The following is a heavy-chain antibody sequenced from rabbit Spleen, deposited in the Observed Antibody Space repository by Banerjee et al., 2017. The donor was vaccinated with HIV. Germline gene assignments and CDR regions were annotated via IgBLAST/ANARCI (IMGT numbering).Heavy chain of an antibody. V-gene: IGHV1S47*01. CDR3: VREAGYAGYGDGNL. D-gene: IGHD7-1*01. Sequence: QEQLVDSGGGLVQPGGSLTLSCKASGFDFSSYGVSWVRQAPGKGLEWIGYIDPVFGSTVFASWVNGRFTISSHNAQNTLYLQLNSLTAADTATYFCVREAGYAGYGDGNLWGPGTLVAVS. J-gene: IGHJ4*01. CDR2: IDPVFGST. CDR1: GFDFSSYG.